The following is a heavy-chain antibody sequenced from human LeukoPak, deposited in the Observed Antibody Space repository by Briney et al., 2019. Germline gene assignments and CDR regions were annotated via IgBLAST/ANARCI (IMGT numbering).Heavy chain of an antibody. V-gene: IGHV4-59*08. CDR3: ARHGGETIVATILHAFDI. J-gene: IGHJ3*02. CDR1: GASASSFS. Sequence: SETLSLTCTVSGASASSFSWSWIRQPPGKGLEWMGYIHYSGSTNYNSSLKSRVTISVDTSKKQFSPTLRFVPAADTALYYCARHGGETIVATILHAFDIWGQGTMVTVSS. D-gene: IGHD5-12*01. CDR2: IHYSGST.